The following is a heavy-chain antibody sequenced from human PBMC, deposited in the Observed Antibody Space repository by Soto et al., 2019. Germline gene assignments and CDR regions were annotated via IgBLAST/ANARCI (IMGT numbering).Heavy chain of an antibody. CDR1: GYSISSGYY. D-gene: IGHD3-10*01. Sequence: SETLSLTCAVSGYSISSGYYWGCIRQPPGKGLEWIGSIYHSGSTYYNPSLKSRATISVDTSKNQFSLKLSSVTAADTAVYYCASITMVRGVIILHDAFDIWGQGTMVTVSS. J-gene: IGHJ3*02. CDR2: IYHSGST. CDR3: ASITMVRGVIILHDAFDI. V-gene: IGHV4-38-2*01.